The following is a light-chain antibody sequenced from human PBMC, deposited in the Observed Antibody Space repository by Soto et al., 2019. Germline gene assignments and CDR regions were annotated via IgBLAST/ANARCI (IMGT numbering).Light chain of an antibody. V-gene: IGLV1-40*01. CDR2: GNS. Sequence: QSMLTQPPSVSGAPGQGVTISCTGSSSNIGAGYDVHWYQQLPGTAPKLLIYGNSNRPSGVPDRFSGSKSGTSASLAITGLQAEDEADYYCQSYDSSLSGSVFGGGTQLTVL. CDR1: SSNIGAGYD. CDR3: QSYDSSLSGSV. J-gene: IGLJ7*01.